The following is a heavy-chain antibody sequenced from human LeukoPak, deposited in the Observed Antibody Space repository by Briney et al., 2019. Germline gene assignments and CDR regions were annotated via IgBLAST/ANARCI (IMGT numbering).Heavy chain of an antibody. V-gene: IGHV1-2*06. CDR3: ARVGVAARPGNWFDP. J-gene: IGHJ5*02. CDR2: INPNSGGT. CDR1: GYTFTGYY. D-gene: IGHD6-6*01. Sequence: VASVKGSCKVSGYTFTGYYMHWVRQAPGQGLEWMGRINPNSGGTNYAQKFQGRVTMTRDTSISTAYMELSRLRSDDTAVYYCARVGVAARPGNWFDPWGQGTLVTVSS.